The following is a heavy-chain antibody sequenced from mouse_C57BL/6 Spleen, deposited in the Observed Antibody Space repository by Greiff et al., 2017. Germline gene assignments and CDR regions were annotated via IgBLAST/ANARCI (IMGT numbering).Heavy chain of an antibody. D-gene: IGHD4-1*01. V-gene: IGHV2-2*01. CDR1: GFSLTSYG. CDR3: ARKGTGTSWFAY. J-gene: IGHJ3*01. Sequence: VQVVESGPGLVQPSQSLSITCTVSGFSLTSYGVHWVRQSPGKGLEWLGVIWSGGSPDYNAAFISRLSISTDNSKSQVFFKMNSLQADDTAIYYCARKGTGTSWFAYWGQGTLVTVSA. CDR2: IWSGGSP.